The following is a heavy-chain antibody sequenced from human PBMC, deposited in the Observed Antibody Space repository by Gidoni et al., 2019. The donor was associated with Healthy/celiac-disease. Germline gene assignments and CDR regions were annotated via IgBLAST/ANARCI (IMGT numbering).Heavy chain of an antibody. V-gene: IGHV4-34*01. CDR3: ASWSSGDYAFDY. Sequence: QVQLQQWGAGLLKPSETLSLTCAVYGGSFSGYYWSWIRQPPGKGLEWIGEINHSGSTNYNPSLKSRVTISVDTSKNQFSLKLSSVTAADTAVYYCASWSSGDYAFDYWGQGTLVTVSS. CDR1: GGSFSGYY. J-gene: IGHJ4*02. CDR2: INHSGST. D-gene: IGHD4-17*01.